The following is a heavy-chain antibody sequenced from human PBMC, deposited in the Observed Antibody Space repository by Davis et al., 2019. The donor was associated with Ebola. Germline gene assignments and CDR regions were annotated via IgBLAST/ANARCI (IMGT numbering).Heavy chain of an antibody. D-gene: IGHD1-26*01. J-gene: IGHJ4*02. CDR3: ARGGGSSKRTMGY. CDR2: INPNSGGT. Sequence: ASVTVSCKASGYTFTGYYMHWVRQAPGQGLEWMGWINPNSGGTNYAQKFQGWVTMTRDTSISTAYMELSRLGSDEPAVYYCARGGGSSKRTMGYWGQGTLVTVSS. V-gene: IGHV1-2*04. CDR1: GYTFTGYY.